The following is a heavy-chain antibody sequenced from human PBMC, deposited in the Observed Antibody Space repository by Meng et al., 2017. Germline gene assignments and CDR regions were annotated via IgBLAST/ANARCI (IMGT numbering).Heavy chain of an antibody. CDR2: IYYSGST. CDR1: GGSIGSYY. D-gene: IGHD3-22*01. J-gene: IGHJ5*02. CDR3: ARELSTMIVPGGWFDP. Sequence: SETLSLTCTVSGGSIGSYYWSWIRQPPGKGLEWIGYIYYSGSTNYNPSLKSRVTISVDTSKNQFSLKLSSVTAADTAVYYCARELSTMIVPGGWFDPWGQGTLVTVSS. V-gene: IGHV4-59*01.